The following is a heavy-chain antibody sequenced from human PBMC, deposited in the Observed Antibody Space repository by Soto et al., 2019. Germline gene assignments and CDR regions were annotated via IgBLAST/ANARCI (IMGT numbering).Heavy chain of an antibody. J-gene: IGHJ5*02. D-gene: IGHD2-2*01. V-gene: IGHV4-39*01. Sequence: KTSETLSLTCTVSGGSISSSSYYWGWIRQPPGKGLEWIGSIYYSGSTYYNPSLKSRVTISVDTSKNQFSLKLSSVTAADTAVYYCARQGCSSTSCYPGTWFDPWGQGTLVTVSS. CDR1: GGSISSSSYY. CDR3: ARQGCSSTSCYPGTWFDP. CDR2: IYYSGST.